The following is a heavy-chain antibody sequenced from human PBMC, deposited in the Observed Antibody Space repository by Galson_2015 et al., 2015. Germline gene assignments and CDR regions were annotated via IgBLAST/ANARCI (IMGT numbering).Heavy chain of an antibody. V-gene: IGHV4-30-4*01. CDR1: GGSIRSGEYY. Sequence: TLSLTCTVSGGSIRSGEYYWSWTRQSPGKGLEWIGYISNSGSTYYNLSLKSRVTISLDTSRNQFSLRLSSVTAADTAVYYCARGNSYYMDVWGRGTTVTVSS. CDR3: ARGNSYYMDV. J-gene: IGHJ6*03. CDR2: ISNSGST.